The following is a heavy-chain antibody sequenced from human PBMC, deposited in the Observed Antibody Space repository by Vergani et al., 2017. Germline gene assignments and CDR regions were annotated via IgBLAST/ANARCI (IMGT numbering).Heavy chain of an antibody. D-gene: IGHD1-26*01. V-gene: IGHV3-30*02. CDR3: AKDRELQFLY. CDR2: IRYDGSNK. J-gene: IGHJ4*02. Sequence: QVQLVESGGGVVQPGRSLRLSCAASGFTFSSYGMHWVRQAPGKGLEWVAFIRYDGSNKYYADSVKGRFTISRDNSKNTLYLQMNSLRAEDTAVYYCAKDRELQFLYWGQGTLVTVSS. CDR1: GFTFSSYG.